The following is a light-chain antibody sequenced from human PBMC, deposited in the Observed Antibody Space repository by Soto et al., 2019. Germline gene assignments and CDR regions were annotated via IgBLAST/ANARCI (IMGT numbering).Light chain of an antibody. J-gene: IGKJ1*01. CDR1: QSISSW. CDR2: DAS. CDR3: QQYNSYPT. V-gene: IGKV1-5*01. Sequence: DIQMTQSPSTLSASVGDRVTITCRASQSISSWLAWYQQKPGKAPKLLIYDASSLESVVPSRFSGSGSGTEFAITISSLQPDDFATYYCQQYNSYPTFGQGTKVEIK.